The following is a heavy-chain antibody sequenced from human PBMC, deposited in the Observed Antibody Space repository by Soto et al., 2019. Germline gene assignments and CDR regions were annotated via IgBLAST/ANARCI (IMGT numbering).Heavy chain of an antibody. CDR2: ISYDGSNK. J-gene: IGHJ4*02. D-gene: IGHD3-3*01. CDR3: AKDGRTYYDFWSGYFTFDY. Sequence: GGSLRLSCAASGFTFSSYGMHWVRQAPGKGLEWVAVISYDGSNKYYADSVKGRFTISRDNSKNTLYLQMNSLRAEDTAVYCCAKDGRTYYDFWSGYFTFDYWGQGTPVTVSS. V-gene: IGHV3-30*18. CDR1: GFTFSSYG.